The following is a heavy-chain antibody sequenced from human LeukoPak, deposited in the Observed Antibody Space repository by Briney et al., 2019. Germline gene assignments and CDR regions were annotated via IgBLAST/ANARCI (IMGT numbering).Heavy chain of an antibody. CDR3: SGDSADYYDSSGSHFDY. Sequence: SETLSLTCNVSGGSISSYYWSWIRQPPGKGLEWIGYIYYSGSTNYNPPLKSRVTISVDTSKNQFSLMLSSVTAADTAVYYCSGDSADYYDSSGSHFDYWGQGTLVTVSS. J-gene: IGHJ4*02. CDR2: IYYSGST. V-gene: IGHV4-59*01. CDR1: GGSISSYY. D-gene: IGHD3-22*01.